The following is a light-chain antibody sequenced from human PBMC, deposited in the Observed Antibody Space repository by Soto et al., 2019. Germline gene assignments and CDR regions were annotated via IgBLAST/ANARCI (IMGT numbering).Light chain of an antibody. J-gene: IGLJ2*01. CDR1: SSDVGGYNY. Sequence: QSALTQPASVSGSPGQSITISCTGTSSDVGGYNYVFWYQQHPGKAHKLMIYDVSNRPSGVSNRFSGSKYGNTASLTISGLEAEDEADYYCSSYTSSWVVFGGGTKLTV. V-gene: IGLV2-14*01. CDR3: SSYTSSWVV. CDR2: DVS.